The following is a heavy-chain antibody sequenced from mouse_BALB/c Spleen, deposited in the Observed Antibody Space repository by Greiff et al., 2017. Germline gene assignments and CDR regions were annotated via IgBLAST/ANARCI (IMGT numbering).Heavy chain of an antibody. V-gene: IGHV2-9*02. CDR2: IWAGGST. D-gene: IGHD2-12*01. J-gene: IGHJ4*01. CDR3: ARDYDGVYYAMDY. CDR1: GFSLTSYG. Sequence: VKLVESGPGLVAPSQSLSITCTVSGFSLTSYGVHWVRQPPGKGLEWLGVIWAGGSTNYNSALMSRLSISKDNSKSQVFLKMNSLQTDDTAMYYCARDYDGVYYAMDYWGQGTSVTVSS.